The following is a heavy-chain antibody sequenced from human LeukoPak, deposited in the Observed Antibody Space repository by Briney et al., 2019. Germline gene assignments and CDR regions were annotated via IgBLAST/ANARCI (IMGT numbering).Heavy chain of an antibody. Sequence: ASVKVSCMASGYTFTSFDINWVRQATGQGLGWMGWMNANSGDTGYAQNFQGRVTMTRNTSISTAYMELTSLRSEDTAIYYCARGGTYLPFGYWGQGTLVTVSS. J-gene: IGHJ4*02. V-gene: IGHV1-8*01. CDR3: ARGGTYLPFGY. D-gene: IGHD3-16*01. CDR2: MNANSGDT. CDR1: GYTFTSFD.